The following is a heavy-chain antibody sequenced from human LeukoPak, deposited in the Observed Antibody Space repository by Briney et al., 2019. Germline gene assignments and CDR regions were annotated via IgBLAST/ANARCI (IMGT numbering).Heavy chain of an antibody. J-gene: IGHJ4*02. D-gene: IGHD1-1*01. CDR3: ARDVEGLDY. Sequence: GSSVKVSCKASGGTFSSYTISWVRQAPGQGLEWMGRIFPILGIANYAQKFQGRVTITADKSTSTAYMELSSLRSEDTAVYYCARDVEGLDYWGQGTLVTVSS. CDR2: IFPILGIA. CDR1: GGTFSSYT. V-gene: IGHV1-69*04.